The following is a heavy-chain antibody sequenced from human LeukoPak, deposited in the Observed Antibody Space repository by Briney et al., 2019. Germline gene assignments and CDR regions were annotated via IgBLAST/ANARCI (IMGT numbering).Heavy chain of an antibody. CDR2: INDGGST. CDR1: GGSFSGYY. CDR3: ARSSMVGGAIAKLFDP. V-gene: IGHV4-34*01. J-gene: IGHJ5*02. D-gene: IGHD3-10*01. Sequence: PSETLSLSCAVYGGSFSGYYWSWRRQPPGKGVGWAGEINDGGSTNYNPSLKSRVTISVDKSKNQSSLKLSCVNAADTAVYYCARSSMVGGAIAKLFDPWGERPLVTVSS.